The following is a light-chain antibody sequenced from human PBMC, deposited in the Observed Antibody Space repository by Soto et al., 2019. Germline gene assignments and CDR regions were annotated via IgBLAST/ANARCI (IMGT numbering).Light chain of an antibody. J-gene: IGKJ1*01. V-gene: IGKV3-15*01. CDR3: QQYNNWPRT. CDR1: QSVSSN. Sequence: EIVMTQSPATLSVSPGERATLSCRASQSVSSNLAWYQQKPGQAPRLLIYGASTRATGIPARFSGSGSGTEFTLNNSRLQSEDFAVYYCQQYNNWPRTFGQGTKVEIK. CDR2: GAS.